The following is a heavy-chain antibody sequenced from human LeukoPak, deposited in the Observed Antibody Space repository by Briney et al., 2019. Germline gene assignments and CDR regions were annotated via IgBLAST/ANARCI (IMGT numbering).Heavy chain of an antibody. CDR2: IYSGGST. CDR1: RFTVSSNY. D-gene: IGHD6-13*01. CDR3: ARATHSSSWYYYYYYYMDV. V-gene: IGHV3-66*01. J-gene: IGHJ6*03. Sequence: GGSLRLSCAASRFTVSSNYMSWVRQAPGKGLEWVSIIYSGGSTYYADSVKGRFTISRDNSKNTLYLHMNSLRAEDTAVYYCARATHSSSWYYYYYYYMDVWGKGTTVTISS.